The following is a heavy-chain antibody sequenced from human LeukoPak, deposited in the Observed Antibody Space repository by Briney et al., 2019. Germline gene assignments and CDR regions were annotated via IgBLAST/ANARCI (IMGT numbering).Heavy chain of an antibody. CDR2: ISGSGGST. V-gene: IGHV3-23*01. J-gene: IGHJ4*02. Sequence: GGSLRLSCTASGFTFSSYGMNWVRQAPGKGLEWVSIISGSGGSTYYADSVKGRFTISRDNSKNTLYLQMNSLRAEDTAVYYCAKPAYDSSDFRWGQGTLVTVSS. D-gene: IGHD3-22*01. CDR1: GFTFSSYG. CDR3: AKPAYDSSDFR.